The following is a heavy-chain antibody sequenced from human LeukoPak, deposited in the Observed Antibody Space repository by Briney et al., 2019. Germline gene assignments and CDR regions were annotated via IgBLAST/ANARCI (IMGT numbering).Heavy chain of an antibody. V-gene: IGHV3-30*18. CDR3: AKGGIISPAFDS. CDR1: GFTFSSFD. CDR2: ILFDGSST. J-gene: IGHJ4*02. D-gene: IGHD1-26*01. Sequence: GGSLRLSCAASGFTFSSFDMHWVRQAPGKGLEWVTLILFDGSSTYSADSVKGRFSISRDNSNNTPYLEMNSLRPEDTAVYFCAKGGIISPAFDSWGQGTLVTVSS.